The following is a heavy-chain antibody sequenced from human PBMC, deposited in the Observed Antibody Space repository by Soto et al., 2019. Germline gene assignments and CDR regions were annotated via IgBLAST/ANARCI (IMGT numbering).Heavy chain of an antibody. D-gene: IGHD7-27*01. J-gene: IGHJ4*02. Sequence: EVQLVESGGGLVQPGESLRLSCAASGFTFSNYWMHWVRQAPGKGLVWVSRMNTDGSITTYADSVRGRFTISRDNAKNTLYMQMNGLRVEDTAVYYCVREPLGNSAHWCQGVLVTVSS. CDR2: MNTDGSIT. V-gene: IGHV3-74*01. CDR1: GFTFSNYW. CDR3: VREPLGNSAH.